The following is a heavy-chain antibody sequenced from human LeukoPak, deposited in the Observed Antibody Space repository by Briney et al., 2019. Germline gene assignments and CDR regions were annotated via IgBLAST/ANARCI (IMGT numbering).Heavy chain of an antibody. CDR2: IYSGGST. CDR1: GFTFSSYA. V-gene: IGHV3-66*01. Sequence: PGGSLRLSCAASGFTFSSYAMSWVRQAPGKGLEWVSVIYSGGSTYYADSVKGRFTISRDNSKNTLYLQMNSLRAEDTAVYYCARDQIVVVTATHYYYYGMDVWGQGTTVTVSS. D-gene: IGHD2-21*02. J-gene: IGHJ6*02. CDR3: ARDQIVVVTATHYYYYGMDV.